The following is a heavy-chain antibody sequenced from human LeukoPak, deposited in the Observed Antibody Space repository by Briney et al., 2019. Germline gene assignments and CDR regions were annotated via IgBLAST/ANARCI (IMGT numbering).Heavy chain of an antibody. V-gene: IGHV1-46*01. CDR2: INPSGGST. D-gene: IGHD2-21*02. CDR1: GYTFTSYY. CDR3: ARVWVTADLYYYYYMDV. Sequence: ASVKVSCKASGYTFTSYYMHWVRQAPGQGLEWMGIINPSGGSTSYAQKFQGRVTMTRNTSISTAYMELSSLRSEDTAVYYCARVWVTADLYYYYYMDVWGKGTTVTISS. J-gene: IGHJ6*03.